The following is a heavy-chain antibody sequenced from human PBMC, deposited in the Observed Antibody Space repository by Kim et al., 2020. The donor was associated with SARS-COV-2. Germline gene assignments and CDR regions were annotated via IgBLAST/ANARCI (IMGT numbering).Heavy chain of an antibody. CDR2: T. D-gene: IGHD3-16*01. CDR3: ASRIYAAFDS. Sequence: TTDAESVKGRFTVSRSNAKSTLYLQMNSVRAEDTAMYYCASRIYAAFDSWGQGTLVTVSS. V-gene: IGHV3-74*01. J-gene: IGHJ4*02.